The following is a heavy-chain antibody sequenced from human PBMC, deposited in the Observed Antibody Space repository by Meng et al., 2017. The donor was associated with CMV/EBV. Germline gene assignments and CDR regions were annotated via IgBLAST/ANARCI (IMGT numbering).Heavy chain of an antibody. Sequence: GESLKISCVASGFTVSSNYMSWVRQAPGKGLEWVSVIYSGGSTYYADSVKGRFTISRDNSKNTLYLQMNSLRAEDTAVYYCARPSEGYYYGMDVWGQGTTVTVSS. CDR2: IYSGGST. D-gene: IGHD2-2*01. CDR1: GFTVSSNY. J-gene: IGHJ6*02. V-gene: IGHV3-53*01. CDR3: ARPSEGYYYGMDV.